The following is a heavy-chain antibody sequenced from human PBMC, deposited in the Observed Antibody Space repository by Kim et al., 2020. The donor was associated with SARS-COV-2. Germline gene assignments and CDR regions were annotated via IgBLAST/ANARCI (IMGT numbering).Heavy chain of an antibody. D-gene: IGHD6-13*01. CDR1: GFTFSSYA. CDR3: AKVVGQQLRSGPWGV. CDR2: ISGSGGST. V-gene: IGHV3-23*01. Sequence: GGSLRLSCAASGFTFSSYAMSWVRQAPGKGLEWVSAISGSGGSTYYADSVKGRFTISRDNSKNTLYLQMNSLRAEDTAVYYCAKVVGQQLRSGPWGVWGQGTLVTVSS. J-gene: IGHJ4*02.